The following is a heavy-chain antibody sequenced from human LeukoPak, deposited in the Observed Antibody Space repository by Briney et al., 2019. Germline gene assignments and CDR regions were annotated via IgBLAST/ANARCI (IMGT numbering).Heavy chain of an antibody. CDR3: ASGGIAAAAPADY. V-gene: IGHV3-7*01. D-gene: IGHD6-13*01. Sequence: GGSLRLSCAASGFTFSSYTMNWVRQAPGKGLEWVANIKQDGSEKYYMDSVKGRFTISRDNAKNSLYLQMNSLRAEDTAVYYCASGGIAAAAPADYWGQGTLVTVSS. CDR1: GFTFSSYT. J-gene: IGHJ4*02. CDR2: IKQDGSEK.